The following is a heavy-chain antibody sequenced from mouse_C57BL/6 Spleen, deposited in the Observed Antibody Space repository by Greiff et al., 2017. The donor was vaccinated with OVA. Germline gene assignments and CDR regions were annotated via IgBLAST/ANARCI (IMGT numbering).Heavy chain of an antibody. J-gene: IGHJ2*01. CDR1: GFTFSDYY. D-gene: IGHD2-2*01. V-gene: IGHV5-12*01. CDR2: ISNGGGST. CDR3: ARHGGYRGKNYFDY. Sequence: EVNVVESGGGLVQPGGSLKLSCAASGFTFSDYYMYWVRQTPEKRLEWVAYISNGGGSTYYPDTVKGRFTISRDNAKNTLYLQMSRLKSEDTAMYYCARHGGYRGKNYFDYWGQGTTLTVSS.